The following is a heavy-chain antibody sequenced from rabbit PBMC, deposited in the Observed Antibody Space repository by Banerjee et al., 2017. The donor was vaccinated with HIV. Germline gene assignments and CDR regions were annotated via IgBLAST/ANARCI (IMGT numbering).Heavy chain of an antibody. CDR2: INTISGDT. CDR3: ARDLAGVIGWNFNF. J-gene: IGHJ3*01. Sequence: QEQLVESGGGLVQPGGSLKLSCTVSGFDFSSYGVSWVRQAPGKGLEWIACINTISGDTVYATWAKGRFTISKAAWTTVTLQMTSLTAADTATYFCARDLAGVIGWNFNFWGQGTLVTVS. CDR1: GFDFSSYG. D-gene: IGHD4-1*01. V-gene: IGHV1S45*01.